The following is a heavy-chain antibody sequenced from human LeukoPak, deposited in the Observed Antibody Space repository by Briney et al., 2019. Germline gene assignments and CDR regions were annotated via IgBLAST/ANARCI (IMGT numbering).Heavy chain of an antibody. J-gene: IGHJ4*02. CDR2: IIPIFGTA. CDR1: GGTFSSYA. CDR3: ARELGYYYGSGSYGY. D-gene: IGHD3-10*01. V-gene: IGHV1-69*05. Sequence: SVKVSCKASGGTFSSYAISWVRQAPGQGLEWMGGIIPIFGTANYAQKFQGRVTITTDESTSTAYMELSSLRSEDTAVYYCARELGYYYGSGSYGYWGQGTLVTVSS.